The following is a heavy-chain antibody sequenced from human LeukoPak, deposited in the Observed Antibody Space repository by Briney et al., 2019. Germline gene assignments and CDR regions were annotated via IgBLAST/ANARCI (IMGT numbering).Heavy chain of an antibody. CDR3: ARGWFIREYYDFWSGYYSDAFDI. D-gene: IGHD3-3*01. J-gene: IGHJ3*02. CDR1: GGSFSGYY. V-gene: IGHV4-34*01. Sequence: SETLSLTCAVYGGSFSGYYWSWIRQPPGKGLEWIGEINHSGSTNYNPSLKSRVTISVDTSKNQFSLKLSSVTAADTAVYYCARGWFIREYYDFWSGYYSDAFDIWGQGTMVTVSS. CDR2: INHSGST.